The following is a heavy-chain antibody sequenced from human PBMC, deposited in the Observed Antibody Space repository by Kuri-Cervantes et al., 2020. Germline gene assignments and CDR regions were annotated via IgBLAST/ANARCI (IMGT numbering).Heavy chain of an antibody. V-gene: IGHV4-30-2*06. CDR3: ARAPGYYNALDV. D-gene: IGHD3-10*01. J-gene: IGHJ6*02. CDR2: IHHSGNS. CDR1: GGSISSGGSC. Sequence: SETLSLTCAVSGGSISSGGSCWTWIRQSPGKGLERIGYIHHSGNSYYNPSLKSRVTISVDGSKNHFSLRLTSVTAADTAVYYCARAPGYYNALDVWGQGTMVTVSS.